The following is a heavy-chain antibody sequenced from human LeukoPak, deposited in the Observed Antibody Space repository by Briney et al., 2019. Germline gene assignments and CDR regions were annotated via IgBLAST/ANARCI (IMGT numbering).Heavy chain of an antibody. D-gene: IGHD3-10*01. CDR1: GGSFSGSY. CDR2: INHSVST. CDR3: ATHPSYGSGSYYATSPVY. Sequence: PSETLSLTCADYGGSFSGSYWSWIRQPPGKGLEWIGDINHSVSTNYTPSLQSRVTISVDASTNQFSLKLSSVTAADTAVCYSATHPSYGSGSYYATSPVYWGQRTLGTVSS. J-gene: IGHJ4*02. V-gene: IGHV4-34*01.